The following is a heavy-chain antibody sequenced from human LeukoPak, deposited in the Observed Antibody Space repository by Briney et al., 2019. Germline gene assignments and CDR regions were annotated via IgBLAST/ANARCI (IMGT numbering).Heavy chain of an antibody. CDR2: ITGGGVNT. Sequence: GGSLRLSCAASAFTFSTYAMSWVRQAPGKGLEWVSVITGGGVNTFYADSVKGRFTISRDNSKNTLYLQMNSLRAEDTAVYYCAKAVGYSYGRIDYWGQGTLVTVSS. J-gene: IGHJ4*02. V-gene: IGHV3-23*01. CDR1: AFTFSTYA. D-gene: IGHD5-18*01. CDR3: AKAVGYSYGRIDY.